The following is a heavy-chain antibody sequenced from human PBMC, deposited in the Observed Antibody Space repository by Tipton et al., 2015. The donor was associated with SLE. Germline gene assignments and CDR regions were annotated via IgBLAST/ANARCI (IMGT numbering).Heavy chain of an antibody. CDR3: ARVQAYEGFDP. J-gene: IGHJ5*02. V-gene: IGHV4-39*07. Sequence: LRLSCTVSGGSISNYYWGWIRQPPGKGLEWIGSIYYSGSTYYNPSLKSRVTISVDTSKNQFSLKLSSVTAADTAVYYCARVQAYEGFDPWGQGTLVTVSS. CDR2: IYYSGST. CDR1: GGSISNYY. D-gene: IGHD3-16*01.